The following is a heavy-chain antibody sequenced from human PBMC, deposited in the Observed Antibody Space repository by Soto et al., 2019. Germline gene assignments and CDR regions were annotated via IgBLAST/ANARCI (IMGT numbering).Heavy chain of an antibody. CDR2: IYYSGST. CDR1: GGSISSSSYY. V-gene: IGHV4-39*01. CDR3: ARHPPIRYYDILTGYSAKGYFDY. D-gene: IGHD3-9*01. J-gene: IGHJ4*02. Sequence: SETLSLTCTVSGGSISSSSYYWGWIRQPPGKGLEWIGSIYYSGSTYYNPSLKSRVTISVDTSKNQFSLKLSSVTAADTAVYYCARHPPIRYYDILTGYSAKGYFDYWGQGTLVTVS.